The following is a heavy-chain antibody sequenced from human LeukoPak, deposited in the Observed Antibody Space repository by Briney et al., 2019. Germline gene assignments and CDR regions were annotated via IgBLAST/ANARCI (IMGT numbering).Heavy chain of an antibody. D-gene: IGHD3-10*01. V-gene: IGHV4-34*01. J-gene: IGHJ3*02. CDR1: GGSFSGYY. Sequence: SETLSLTCAVYGGSFSGYYWSWIRQPPGKGLEWIGEINHSGSTNYNPSLKSRVTISVDTSKNQFSLKLSSVTAADTAVYYCARASGRFAAFDIWGQGTMVTVSS. CDR2: INHSGST. CDR3: ARASGRFAAFDI.